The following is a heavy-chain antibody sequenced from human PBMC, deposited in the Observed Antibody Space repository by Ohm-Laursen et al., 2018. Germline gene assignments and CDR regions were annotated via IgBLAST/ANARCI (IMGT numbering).Heavy chain of an antibody. CDR3: AKDGGEWELLRGVWHYYGMDV. D-gene: IGHD1-26*01. V-gene: IGHV3-33*06. J-gene: IGHJ6*02. Sequence: SLRLSCAASGFTFSSYGMHWVRQAPGKGLEWVAVIWYDGSNKYYAGSVKGRFTISRDNSKNTLYLQMNSLRAEDTAVYYCAKDGGEWELLRGVWHYYGMDVWGQGTTVTVS. CDR2: IWYDGSNK. CDR1: GFTFSSYG.